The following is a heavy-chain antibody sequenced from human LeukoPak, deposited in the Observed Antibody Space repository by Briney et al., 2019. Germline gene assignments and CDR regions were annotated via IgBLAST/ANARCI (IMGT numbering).Heavy chain of an antibody. D-gene: IGHD3-22*01. J-gene: IGHJ4*02. CDR3: ASYYYDSSGFYYFDY. CDR2: INHSGST. V-gene: IGHV4-34*01. Sequence: SETLSLTCAVYGGSFSGYYWSWIRQPPGKGLEWIGEINHSGSTNYNPSLKSRVTISVDTSKNQFSLKLSSVTAADTAVYYCASYYYDSSGFYYFDYWGQGTLVTVSS. CDR1: GGSFSGYY.